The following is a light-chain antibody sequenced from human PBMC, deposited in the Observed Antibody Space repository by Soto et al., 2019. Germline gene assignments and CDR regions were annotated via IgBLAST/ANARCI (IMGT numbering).Light chain of an antibody. CDR3: QQCYSPPWT. Sequence: DIQMTQSPSSLSASVGDRVTITCRASQSISTYLNWYQQKPGKAPEFLIYSASSLQSGVPSRFSGSGSGTDFTLTINSLQPEYFATYYCQQCYSPPWTFGQGTKV. V-gene: IGKV1-39*01. J-gene: IGKJ1*01. CDR1: QSISTY. CDR2: SAS.